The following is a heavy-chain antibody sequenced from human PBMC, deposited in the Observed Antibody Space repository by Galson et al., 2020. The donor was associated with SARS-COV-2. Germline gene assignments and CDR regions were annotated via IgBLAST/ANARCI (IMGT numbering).Heavy chain of an antibody. J-gene: IGHJ4*02. CDR3: ARLGRGDWNYAY. Sequence: GGSLRLSCAASGFTFSSYGMHWVRQAPGKGLEWVAVIWYDGSNKYYADSVKGRFTISRDNSKNTLYLQMNSLRAEDTAVYYCARLGRGDWNYAYWGQGTLVTVSS. V-gene: IGHV3-33*01. CDR1: GFTFSSYG. CDR2: IWYDGSNK. D-gene: IGHD1-7*01.